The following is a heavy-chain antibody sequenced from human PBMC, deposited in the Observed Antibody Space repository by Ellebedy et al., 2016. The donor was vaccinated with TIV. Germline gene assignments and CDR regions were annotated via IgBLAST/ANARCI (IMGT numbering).Heavy chain of an antibody. J-gene: IGHJ4*02. Sequence: SETLSLXXTVSGGSISSGSYYWSCIRQPAGKGLEWIGRIYTSGSTNYNPSLKSRVTMSVDTSKNQFSLKLSSVTAADTAVYYCARGAAVAGHNYFDYWGQGTLVTVSS. CDR1: GGSISSGSYY. V-gene: IGHV4-61*02. CDR2: IYTSGST. D-gene: IGHD6-19*01. CDR3: ARGAAVAGHNYFDY.